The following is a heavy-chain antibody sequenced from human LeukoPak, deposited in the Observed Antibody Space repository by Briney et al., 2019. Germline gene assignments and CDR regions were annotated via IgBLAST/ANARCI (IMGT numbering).Heavy chain of an antibody. CDR3: ASLVRRRSVAYKLAPGRNYYYYMDV. D-gene: IGHD2-2*01. J-gene: IGHJ6*03. CDR1: GGSFSGYY. V-gene: IGHV4-34*01. Sequence: PSETLSLTCAVYGGSFSGYYWSWIRQPPGKGLEWIGEINHSGSTNYNPSLKSRVTISVDTPKNQFSLKLSSVTAADTAVYYCASLVRRRSVAYKLAPGRNYYYYMDVWGKGTTVTISS. CDR2: INHSGST.